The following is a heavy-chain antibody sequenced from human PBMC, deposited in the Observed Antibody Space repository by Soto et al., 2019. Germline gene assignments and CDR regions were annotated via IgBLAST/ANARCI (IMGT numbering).Heavy chain of an antibody. V-gene: IGHV1-69*13. J-gene: IGHJ6*02. D-gene: IGHD1-7*01. CDR1: GGTFSSYA. Sequence: GASVKVSCKASGGTFSSYAISWVRQAPGQGLEWMGGIIPIFGTANYAQKFQGRVTITADESTSTAYMELSSLRSEDTAVYYCASRRIRITGTTRHYYYYYGMDVWGQGTTVTVSS. CDR3: ASRRIRITGTTRHYYYYYGMDV. CDR2: IIPIFGTA.